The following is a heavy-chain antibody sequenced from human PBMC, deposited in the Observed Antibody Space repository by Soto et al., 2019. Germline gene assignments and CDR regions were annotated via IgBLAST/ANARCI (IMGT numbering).Heavy chain of an antibody. CDR2: ISAYNGNT. D-gene: IGHD6-13*01. CDR3: ARDSVLYSSSWYRFDR. V-gene: IGHV1-18*01. J-gene: IGHJ5*02. CDR1: GYTFTSYG. Sequence: ASVKGSCKASGYTFTSYGISWVRQAPGQGLEWMGWISAYNGNTNYAQKLQGRVTMTTDTSTSTAYMELRSLRSDDTAVYYCARDSVLYSSSWYRFDRWGQGTLVTVSS.